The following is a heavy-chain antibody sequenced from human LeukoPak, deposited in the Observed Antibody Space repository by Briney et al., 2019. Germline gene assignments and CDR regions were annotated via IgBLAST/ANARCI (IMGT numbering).Heavy chain of an antibody. CDR3: ARGYSIGWYLCS. D-gene: IGHD6-19*01. CDR1: GFTFDDYG. V-gene: IGHV3-20*04. Sequence: PGGSLRLSCAASGFTFDDYGMAWVRQAPGKGLEWVSGINWNGGRTNYADSVKGRFTISRDNATKSLYLQMNSLRAEDTALYYCARGYSIGWYLCSWGQGTLVTVSS. CDR2: INWNGGRT. J-gene: IGHJ5*02.